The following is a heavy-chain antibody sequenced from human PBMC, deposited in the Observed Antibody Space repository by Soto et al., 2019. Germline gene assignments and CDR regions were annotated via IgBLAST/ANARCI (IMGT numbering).Heavy chain of an antibody. J-gene: IGHJ5*02. CDR3: AAQWLVLGRFDP. D-gene: IGHD6-19*01. CDR1: GFTFSSYG. Sequence: QVQLVESGGGVVQPGRSLRLSCAASGFTFSSYGMHWVRQAPGKGLEWVTVISYDGSNKYYADSVKGRFTIPSDNSKNTLYLQMNSLRAEDTAVYYCAAQWLVLGRFDPWGQGTLVTVSS. CDR2: ISYDGSNK. V-gene: IGHV3-30*03.